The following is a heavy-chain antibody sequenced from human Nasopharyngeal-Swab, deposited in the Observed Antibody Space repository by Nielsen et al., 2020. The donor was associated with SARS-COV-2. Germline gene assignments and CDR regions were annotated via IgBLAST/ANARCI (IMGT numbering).Heavy chain of an antibody. D-gene: IGHD6-13*01. CDR2: ISSSSSYI. V-gene: IGHV3-21*01. J-gene: IGHJ4*02. CDR1: GFTFSSYS. CDR3: ARADSSSWYFDY. Sequence: GGSLRLSCAASGFTFSSYSMNWVRQAPEKGLEWVSSISSSSSYIYYADSVKGRFTISRDNAKNSLYLQMNSLRAEDTAVYYCARADSSSWYFDYWGQGTLVTVSS.